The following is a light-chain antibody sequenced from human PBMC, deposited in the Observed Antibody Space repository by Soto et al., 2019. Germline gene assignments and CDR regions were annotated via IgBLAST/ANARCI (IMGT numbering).Light chain of an antibody. V-gene: IGLV7-43*01. Sequence: QTVVTQEPSLTVSPGGTVTLTCASSTGAVTSGNYPSWFQRKPGQAPRTLIYTTNDKHSWTPARFSGSLLGGRATLTLSGAQHEDEADYYCLLYYGGAHLVFGGGTKLTVL. CDR3: LLYYGGAHLV. CDR1: TGAVTSGNY. CDR2: TTN. J-gene: IGLJ3*02.